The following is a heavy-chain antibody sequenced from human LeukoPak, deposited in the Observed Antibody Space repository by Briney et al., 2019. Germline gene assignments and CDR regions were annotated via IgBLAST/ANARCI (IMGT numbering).Heavy chain of an antibody. V-gene: IGHV3-9*03. D-gene: IGHD6-13*01. J-gene: IGHJ4*02. CDR1: GFTFDDYA. CDR2: ISWNSAGI. CDR3: AKGLSGNIATAGFDS. Sequence: GGSLRLSCAASGFTFDDYAMHWVRQAPGKGLEWISGISWNSAGIGYADSVRGRFTISRDNAKNSLYLQMNSLRAEDMAFYCCAKGLSGNIATAGFDSWGQGTLVIVSS.